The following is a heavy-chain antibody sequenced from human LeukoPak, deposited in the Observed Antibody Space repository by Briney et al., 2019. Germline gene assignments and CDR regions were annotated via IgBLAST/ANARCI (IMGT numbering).Heavy chain of an antibody. CDR2: INHSGST. J-gene: IGHJ4*02. V-gene: IGHV4-34*01. CDR1: GGSFSGYY. CDR3: ARTYYGSGSYLRFELPRFDYTFDY. D-gene: IGHD3-10*01. Sequence: SETLSLTCAVYGGSFSGYYWSWIRQPPGKGLEWIGEINHSGSTNYNPSLKSRVTISVDTSKNQFSLKLSSVTAADTAVYYCARTYYGSGSYLRFELPRFDYTFDYWGQGTLVTVSS.